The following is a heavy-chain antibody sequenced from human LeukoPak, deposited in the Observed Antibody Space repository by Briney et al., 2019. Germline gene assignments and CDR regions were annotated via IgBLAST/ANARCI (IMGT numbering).Heavy chain of an antibody. CDR3: ARGGRCSTTTLHIFDY. CDR2: INGNGDT. J-gene: IGHJ4*02. D-gene: IGHD2-2*01. CDR1: GFTFGPYI. V-gene: IGHV3-64*01. Sequence: GGSLRLSCAASGFTFGPYIMHWVRQAPGKGLEYVSNINGNGDTYYGSSVKDRFTISRDNSKNTVYLQMGSLRAEDMAVYFVARGGRCSTTTLHIFDYWGQGTLVTVSS.